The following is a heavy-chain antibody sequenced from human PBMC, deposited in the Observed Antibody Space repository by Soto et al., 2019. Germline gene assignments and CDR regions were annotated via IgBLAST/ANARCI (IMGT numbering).Heavy chain of an antibody. CDR3: APESLCSMRLVRHDI. V-gene: IGHV3-15*07. D-gene: IGHD3-10*02. CDR1: GFTFSDAW. J-gene: IGHJ2*01. CDR2: IKSKRDGGTT. Sequence: EVQLVESGGDLVAPGGSLRLSCAASGFTFSDAWINWVRQAPGKGLEWVGRIKSKRDGGTTDFATPVKGRFAISRDDSRDLALMEMNSLTTDETSVYYCAPESLCSMRLVRHDIWGR.